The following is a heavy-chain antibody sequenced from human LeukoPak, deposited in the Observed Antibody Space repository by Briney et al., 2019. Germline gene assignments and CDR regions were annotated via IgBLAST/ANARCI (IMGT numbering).Heavy chain of an antibody. CDR3: AKEGIAAAGKRYFDL. J-gene: IGHJ2*01. CDR1: GFTFDDYA. CDR2: ISWNSGSI. D-gene: IGHD6-13*01. V-gene: IGHV3-9*01. Sequence: GGSLRLSCAASGFTFDDYAMHWVRQAPGKGLEWVSGISWNSGSIGYADSVKGRFTISRDNAKNSLYLQMNSLRAEDTALYYCAKEGIAAAGKRYFDLWGRGTLVTVSS.